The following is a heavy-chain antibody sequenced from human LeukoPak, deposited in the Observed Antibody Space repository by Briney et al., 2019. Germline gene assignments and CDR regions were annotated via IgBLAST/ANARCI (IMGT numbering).Heavy chain of an antibody. Sequence: PGGSLRLSCAASGFTFSSYAMSWVRQAPGKGLEWVAVISYDGSNKYYADSVKGRFTISRDNSKNTLYLQMNSLRAEDTAVYYCAKAVEMATINYFDYWGQGTLVTVSS. CDR2: ISYDGSNK. J-gene: IGHJ4*02. CDR1: GFTFSSYA. V-gene: IGHV3-30*18. D-gene: IGHD5-24*01. CDR3: AKAVEMATINYFDY.